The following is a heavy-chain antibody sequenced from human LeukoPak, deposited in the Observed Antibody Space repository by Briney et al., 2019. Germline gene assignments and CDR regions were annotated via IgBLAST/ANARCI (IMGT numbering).Heavy chain of an antibody. V-gene: IGHV3-23*01. Sequence: GGSLRLSCAASGFTFSSYAMSWVRQAPGKGLEWVSAISGSGGSTYYADSVKGRFTISRDNSKNTLYLQMNSLRAEDTAVYYCAKGAYCSGGSCYRAYYFDHWGQGTLVTVSS. D-gene: IGHD2-15*01. J-gene: IGHJ4*02. CDR3: AKGAYCSGGSCYRAYYFDH. CDR1: GFTFSSYA. CDR2: ISGSGGST.